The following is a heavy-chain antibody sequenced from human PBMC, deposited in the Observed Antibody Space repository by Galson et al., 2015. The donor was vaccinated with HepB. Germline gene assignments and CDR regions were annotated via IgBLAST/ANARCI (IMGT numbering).Heavy chain of an antibody. J-gene: IGHJ4*03. D-gene: IGHD3-10*01. CDR2: ISISSNTI. CDR1: GFPFSTYS. V-gene: IGHV3-48*01. CDR3: ARCPFSDYYGSGIYYDY. Sequence: SLRLSCAASGFPFSTYSMNWVRQAPGEGLEWVSYISISSNTIYYSDSVKGRFTVSRDNGKSSLYLQMSSLRADDTAVYYCARCPFSDYYGSGIYYDYWGHGTPVTVSS.